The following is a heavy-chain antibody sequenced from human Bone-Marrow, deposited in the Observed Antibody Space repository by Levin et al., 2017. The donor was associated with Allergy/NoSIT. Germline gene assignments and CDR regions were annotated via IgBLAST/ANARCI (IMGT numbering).Heavy chain of an antibody. V-gene: IGHV3-21*06. Sequence: GGSLRLSCRGSGFDFNTHDMNWVRQAPGQGLEWVSSISGNSHYVYYADSVKGRFSISRDNSKNSMFLHMNSLRVEDTAVYYCARSQGRSGWSYYYYGMDVWGRGTTLTVSS. CDR2: ISGNSHYV. CDR3: ARSQGRSGWSYYYYGMDV. J-gene: IGHJ6*02. D-gene: IGHD6-19*01. CDR1: GFDFNTHD.